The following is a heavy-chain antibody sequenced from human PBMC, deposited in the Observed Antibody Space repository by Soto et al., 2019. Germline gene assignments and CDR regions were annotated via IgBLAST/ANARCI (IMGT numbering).Heavy chain of an antibody. D-gene: IGHD2-8*02. Sequence: GGSLRLSCAASGFTLSSYWMSWVRQAPGKGLEWVANIKQDGSEKYYVDSVKGRFTISRDNAKDSLYLQMNSLRAEDTAVYYCARFGLVGAFDIWGQGTMVTVSS. CDR2: IKQDGSEK. V-gene: IGHV3-7*01. J-gene: IGHJ3*02. CDR3: ARFGLVGAFDI. CDR1: GFTLSSYW.